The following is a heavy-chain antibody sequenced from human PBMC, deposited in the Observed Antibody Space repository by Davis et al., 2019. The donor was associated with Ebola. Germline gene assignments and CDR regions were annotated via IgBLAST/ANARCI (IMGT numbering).Heavy chain of an antibody. Sequence: AASVKVSCKASGYTFTSYYMHWVRQAPGQGLEWMGIINPSGGSTSYAQKFQGRVTITADKSTGTAYMVLSSLRSEDTAVYYCASDVDTAPLDYWGQGTLVTVSS. CDR2: INPSGGST. J-gene: IGHJ4*02. CDR3: ASDVDTAPLDY. D-gene: IGHD5-18*01. CDR1: GYTFTSYY. V-gene: IGHV1-46*01.